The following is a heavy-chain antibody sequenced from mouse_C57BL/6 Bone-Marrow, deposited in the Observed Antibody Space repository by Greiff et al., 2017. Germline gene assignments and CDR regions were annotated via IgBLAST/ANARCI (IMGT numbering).Heavy chain of an antibody. V-gene: IGHV5-17*01. Sequence: EVQVVESGGGLVKPGGSLKLSCAASGFTFSDYGMHWVRQAPEKGLEWVAYISSGSSTIYYADTVKGRFTISRDNAKNTLFLQMTSLRAEDTAMYYCARTDAAVTTTAHMDYWGQGTSVTVSS. CDR2: ISSGSSTI. J-gene: IGHJ4*01. CDR3: ARTDAAVTTTAHMDY. D-gene: IGHD1-1*01. CDR1: GFTFSDYG.